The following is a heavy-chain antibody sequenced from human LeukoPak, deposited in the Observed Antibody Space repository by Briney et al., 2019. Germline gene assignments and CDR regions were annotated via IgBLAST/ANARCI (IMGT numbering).Heavy chain of an antibody. D-gene: IGHD3-10*01. V-gene: IGHV1-69*04. CDR2: IIPILGIA. CDR3: ARSYYGSGSVY. CDR1: GGTFSSYA. Sequence: ASVKVSCKASGGTFSSYAISWVRQAPGQGLEWMGRIIPILGIANYAQKFQGRVTITADKPTSTAYMELSSLRSEDTAVYYCARSYYGSGSVYWGQGTLVTVSS. J-gene: IGHJ4*02.